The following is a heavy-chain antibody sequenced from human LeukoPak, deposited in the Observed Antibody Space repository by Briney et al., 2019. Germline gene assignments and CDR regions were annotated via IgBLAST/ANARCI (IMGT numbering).Heavy chain of an antibody. CDR2: IYYGGGT. CDR3: ARYAVEYRGTFFDY. CDR1: GGSIRSTDHY. J-gene: IGHJ4*02. D-gene: IGHD1-26*01. Sequence: SETLSLTCTVSGGSIRSTDHYWGWIRPPPGKGLEWIGSIYYGGGTYYNPSLKSRATISVDTSKNQFSLKLSSVTAADTAVYYCARYAVEYRGTFFDYWGQGTLVTVSS. V-gene: IGHV4-39*01.